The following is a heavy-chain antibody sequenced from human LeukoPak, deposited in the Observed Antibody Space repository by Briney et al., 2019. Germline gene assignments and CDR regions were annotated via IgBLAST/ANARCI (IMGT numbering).Heavy chain of an antibody. CDR1: GFTFSSYW. CDR2: INSDGTTT. CDR3: AREMQLAPRLADY. V-gene: IGHV3-74*01. J-gene: IGHJ4*02. Sequence: PGGSLRLSCAASGFTFSSYWMHWVRQAPGKGLVWVSRINSDGTTTTYADSVKGRFTISRDNAKNTLYLQMNSLRAEDTAVYYCAREMQLAPRLADYWGQGSLVTVSS. D-gene: IGHD6-13*01.